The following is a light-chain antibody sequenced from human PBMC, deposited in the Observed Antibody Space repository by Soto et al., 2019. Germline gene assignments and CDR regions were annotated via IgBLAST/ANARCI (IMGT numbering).Light chain of an antibody. Sequence: QSVLTQPASVSGSPGQSITISCTGTSSDVGGYNYVSWYQQHPGKALKLMIYEVTKRPSDIPDRFSGSKSGNTASLTVSGLQAEDEADYYCSSYAGTNNYVFGTGTKVTVL. CDR3: SSYAGTNNYV. V-gene: IGLV2-8*01. CDR2: EVT. J-gene: IGLJ1*01. CDR1: SSDVGGYNY.